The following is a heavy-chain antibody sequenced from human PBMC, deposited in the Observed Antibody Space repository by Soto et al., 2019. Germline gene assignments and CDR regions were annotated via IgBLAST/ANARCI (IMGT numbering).Heavy chain of an antibody. J-gene: IGHJ4*02. CDR2: ISQSGNT. V-gene: IGHV4-34*01. CDR3: ARAPKVSGSSQTRPDF. CDR1: SGSLSGYY. D-gene: IGHD6-6*01. Sequence: NPSEILSLTCSIYSGSLSGYYWSWIRQPPGKGLEWIGEISQSGNTNYSPSLKSRVSISIDTSKKQFSLNLASVSAADTAVYYCARAPKVSGSSQTRPDFWGQGTLVTVS.